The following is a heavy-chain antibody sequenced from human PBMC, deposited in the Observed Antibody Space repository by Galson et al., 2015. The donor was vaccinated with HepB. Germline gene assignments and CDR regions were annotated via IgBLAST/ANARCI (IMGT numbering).Heavy chain of an antibody. CDR1: GFTFSSYG. J-gene: IGHJ4*02. V-gene: IGHV3-30*03. Sequence: LRLPCAASGFTFSSYGMHWVRQAPGKGLEWVAVVSYDGRNKYYADSVQCRFTISRDNSKNALYLQMDRLRAEDTAVSYCVRESLMAMVTFELWGRVTLVTVSS. CDR2: VSYDGRNK. CDR3: VRESLMAMVTFEL. D-gene: IGHD5-18*01.